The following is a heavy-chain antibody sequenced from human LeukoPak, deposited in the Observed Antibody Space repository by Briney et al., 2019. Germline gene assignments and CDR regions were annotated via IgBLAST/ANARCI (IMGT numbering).Heavy chain of an antibody. CDR3: TTLKGWYGDGYFDS. D-gene: IGHD6-19*01. Sequence: GGSLRLSCAASGFSRSGKYMSWVRQPAGKGLEWVSVIYSGGTTFYADPVKGRFTISRDNSKNTLYLQMNSLRPDDTAVYYCTTLKGWYGDGYFDSWGPGTLVTVSS. V-gene: IGHV3-53*01. CDR1: GFSRSGKY. CDR2: IYSGGTT. J-gene: IGHJ4*02.